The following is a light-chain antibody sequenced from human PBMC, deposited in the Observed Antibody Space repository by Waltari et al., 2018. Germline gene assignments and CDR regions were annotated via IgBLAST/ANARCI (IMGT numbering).Light chain of an antibody. CDR2: EVS. CDR3: CSLSTPHSLL. J-gene: IGLJ2*01. V-gene: IGLV2-23*02. CDR1: SSDIGSYNL. Sequence: HSALTQPASVSGSPGQSITVSCTGSSSDIGSYNLVSWFQQHPGKAPKLLIYEVSQRPSGVSNRFSGSKSGNTASQTLSGLQPEDEADYYCCSLSTPHSLLVGGGTRLTVL.